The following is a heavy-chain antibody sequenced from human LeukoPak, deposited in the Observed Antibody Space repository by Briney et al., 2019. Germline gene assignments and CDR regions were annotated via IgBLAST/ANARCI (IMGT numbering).Heavy chain of an antibody. Sequence: SETLSLTRTVSGGSISSSYYWSWIRQPPGKGLEWIGFIYYTGNTNYNPSLKSRVTISVDTSKNQVSLKLRSVTAADTAVYYCARDQYYDAFDIWGQGTVVIVSS. V-gene: IGHV4-59*01. CDR3: ARDQYYDAFDI. CDR2: IYYTGNT. J-gene: IGHJ3*02. CDR1: GGSISSSYY. D-gene: IGHD1-26*01.